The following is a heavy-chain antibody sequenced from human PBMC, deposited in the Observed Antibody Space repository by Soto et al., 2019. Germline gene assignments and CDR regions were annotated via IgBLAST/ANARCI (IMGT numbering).Heavy chain of an antibody. CDR2: IIPLSATT. Sequence: QVQLVQSGTEVKKPGSSVKVSCQASGGTLSNNAIRWVRQAPGQGLEWMGGIIPLSATTNYAQTFQGRVTFTADRSKSTAYMELTRLTSEDTAVYYCSRGFDDGGIVVVPAANPWYYGMDVWGQGTTVTVSS. D-gene: IGHD2-2*01. CDR1: GGTLSNNA. V-gene: IGHV1-69*06. CDR3: SRGFDDGGIVVVPAANPWYYGMDV. J-gene: IGHJ6*02.